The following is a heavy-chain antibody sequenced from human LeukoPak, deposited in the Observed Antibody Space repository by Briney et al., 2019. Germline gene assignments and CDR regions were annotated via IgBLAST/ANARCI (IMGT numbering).Heavy chain of an antibody. Sequence: GGSLRLSCAASGFTFSSYAMSWVRQAPGKGLEWVSAISGSGGSTYYADSVKGRFTISRDNSKNTLYLQMNSLRAEDTAVYYCARLAVGGSWYKSGHYYYYYMDVWGKGTTVTVSS. D-gene: IGHD6-13*01. J-gene: IGHJ6*03. CDR3: ARLAVGGSWYKSGHYYYYYMDV. CDR1: GFTFSSYA. V-gene: IGHV3-23*01. CDR2: ISGSGGST.